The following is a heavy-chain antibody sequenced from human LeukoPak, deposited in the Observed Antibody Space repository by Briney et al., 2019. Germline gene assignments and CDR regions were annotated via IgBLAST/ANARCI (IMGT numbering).Heavy chain of an antibody. CDR1: GFTFSTFA. V-gene: IGHV3-23*01. J-gene: IGHJ3*02. Sequence: GGSLRLSCAASGFTFSTFAMIWVRRPPGKGLEWVSSIFPSGGEIHYADSVRGRFTISRDNSKSTLSLQMNSLRAEDTAVYYCARKRSPGAFDIWGQGTMVTVSS. CDR3: ARKRSPGAFDI. CDR2: IFPSGGEI.